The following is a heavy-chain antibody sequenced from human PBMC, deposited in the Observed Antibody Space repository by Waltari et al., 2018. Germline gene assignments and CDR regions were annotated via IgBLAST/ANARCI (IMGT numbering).Heavy chain of an antibody. V-gene: IGHV4-39*07. CDR1: GGSISSSSYY. Sequence: QLQLQESGPGLVKPSETLSLTCTVSGGSISSSSYYWGWIRQPPGKGLEWIGSIYYSGRTYYNPSLKSRVTISVDTSKNQFSLKLSSVTAADTAVYYCARLPYYDFWSGYYTDYYYYYMDVWGKGTTVTISS. J-gene: IGHJ6*03. D-gene: IGHD3-3*01. CDR2: IYYSGRT. CDR3: ARLPYYDFWSGYYTDYYYYYMDV.